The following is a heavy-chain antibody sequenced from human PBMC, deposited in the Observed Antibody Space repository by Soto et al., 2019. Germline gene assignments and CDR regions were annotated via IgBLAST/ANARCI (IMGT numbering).Heavy chain of an antibody. Sequence: SETLSLTCTVSGDSITSYNWNWLRQPPGKALEWIGYVYSSGSTNYNPSLKSRVTISVDTSRNQFSLKVNSVTAADTAVYYCARRAVGAVTGSFENWLDPWGQGILVTVSS. V-gene: IGHV4-59*01. CDR3: ARRAVGAVTGSFENWLDP. J-gene: IGHJ5*02. CDR1: GDSITSYN. CDR2: VYSSGST. D-gene: IGHD1-20*01.